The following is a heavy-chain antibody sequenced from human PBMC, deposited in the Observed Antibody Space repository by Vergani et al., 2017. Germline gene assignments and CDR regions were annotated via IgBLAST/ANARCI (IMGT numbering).Heavy chain of an antibody. V-gene: IGHV4-31*03. CDR3: GRRADYDPLTGNTNYFDP. CDR2: ISHTGSA. Sequence: QVVLQESGLGLVKASQTLSLTCTLSGDSIENDEFHWSWLRYRPGKGLEWIGYISHTGSAYYNPSLKGRVTISVDTSKNQFSLMVNSVTDADTAVYYCGRRADYDPLTGNTNYFDPWGQGTLVTVSS. CDR1: GDSIENDEFH. J-gene: IGHJ5*02. D-gene: IGHD3-9*01.